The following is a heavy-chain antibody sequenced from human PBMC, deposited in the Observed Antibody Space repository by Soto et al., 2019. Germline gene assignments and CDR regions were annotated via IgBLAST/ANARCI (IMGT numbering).Heavy chain of an antibody. CDR3: AKSLYYYDRNREGAFDA. D-gene: IGHD3-22*01. CDR1: GFMFNYYV. Sequence: GGSLRLSCKASGFMFNYYVMSWVRQAPGKGLEWVSPMSDNGDSVKGRFTISRDNSKNTLYLQMTSLRAEDTAVYYCAKSLYYYDRNREGAFDAWGHGTEVTVSS. J-gene: IGHJ3*01. V-gene: IGHV3-23*01. CDR2: MSDNG.